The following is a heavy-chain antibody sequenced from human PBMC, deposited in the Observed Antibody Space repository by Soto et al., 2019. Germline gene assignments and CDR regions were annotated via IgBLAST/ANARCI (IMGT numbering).Heavy chain of an antibody. D-gene: IGHD2-15*01. V-gene: IGHV4-30-4*01. CDR1: GGSISSGDYY. J-gene: IGHJ4*02. CDR2: IYYSGST. Sequence: QVQLQESGPGLVKPSQTLSLTCTVSGGSISSGDYYWSWIRQPPGKGLEWIGYIYYSGSTYYNPSLKSPVTISVDTSKDQFSLKLSSVTAADTAVYYCARLGVVAATYFDYWGQGTLVTVSS. CDR3: ARLGVVAATYFDY.